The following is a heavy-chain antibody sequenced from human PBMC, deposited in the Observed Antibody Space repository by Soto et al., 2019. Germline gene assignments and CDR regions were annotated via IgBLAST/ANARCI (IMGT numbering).Heavy chain of an antibody. CDR1: GFTFDDYA. CDR2: ISWNSGSI. V-gene: IGHV3-9*01. J-gene: IGHJ4*02. CDR3: AKASGGGYCSGGSCSYYFDY. D-gene: IGHD2-15*01. Sequence: GGSLRLSCAASGFTFDDYAMHWVRQAPGKGLEWVSGISWNSGSIGYADSVKGRFTISRDNAKNSLYLQMNSLRAEDTALYYCAKASGGGYCSGGSCSYYFDYWGQGTLVTVSS.